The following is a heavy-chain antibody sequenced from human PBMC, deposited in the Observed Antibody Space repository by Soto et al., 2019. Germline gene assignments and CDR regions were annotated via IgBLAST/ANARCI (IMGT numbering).Heavy chain of an antibody. Sequence: QVQLVQSGAEVKKPGASVKLSCRTSGYTFTHYYIHWVRQAPGQGLEWLAIINTASGSTNYAQDFQGRVTLTMDTSTTTVYMELSGLRAEDTAIFYWARDLAAGDYWGQGTLVTVSS. V-gene: IGHV1-46*01. CDR2: INTASGST. CDR1: GYTFTHYY. J-gene: IGHJ4*02. D-gene: IGHD6-13*01. CDR3: ARDLAAGDY.